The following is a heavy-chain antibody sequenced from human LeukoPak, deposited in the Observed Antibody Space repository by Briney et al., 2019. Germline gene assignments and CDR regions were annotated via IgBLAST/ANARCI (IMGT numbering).Heavy chain of an antibody. J-gene: IGHJ4*02. D-gene: IGHD3-10*01. Sequence: GPSLTLSCAAAALTFSSYGTSWTRHAPGSGLEWVSGISGFGGNTFYPDSVRGRFTISRDNSKNTLYLQMNSLRAEDSALYYCAKDQEGSGAYPHFHSWGQGTLVSVSS. CDR3: AKDQEGSGAYPHFHS. V-gene: IGHV3-23*01. CDR2: ISGFGGNT. CDR1: ALTFSSYG.